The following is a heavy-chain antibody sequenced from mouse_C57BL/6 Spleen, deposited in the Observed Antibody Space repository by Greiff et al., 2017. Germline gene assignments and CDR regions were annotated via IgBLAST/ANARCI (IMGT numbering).Heavy chain of an antibody. V-gene: IGHV1-15*01. CDR3: TAYYGSSYY. CDR2: IDPETGGT. CDR1: GYTFTDYE. Sequence: VKLQESGAELVRPGASVTLSCKASGYTFTDYEMHWVKQTPVHGLEWIGAIDPETGGTAYNQKFKGKAILTADKSSSTAYMELRSLTSEDSAVYYCTAYYGSSYYWGQGTTLTVSS. D-gene: IGHD1-1*01. J-gene: IGHJ2*01.